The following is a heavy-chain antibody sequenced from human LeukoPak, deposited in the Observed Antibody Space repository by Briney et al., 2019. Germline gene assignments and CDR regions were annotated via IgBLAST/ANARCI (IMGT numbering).Heavy chain of an antibody. CDR2: ISRNSGSI. Sequence: GGSLRLSCAASGFTFDDYAMHWVRQAPGKGLEWVSGISRNSGSIGYADSVKGRFTISRDNAKNSLYLQMNSLRAEDTALYYCARGSSAKAFDIWGQGTMVTVSS. D-gene: IGHD6-19*01. CDR3: ARGSSAKAFDI. J-gene: IGHJ3*02. V-gene: IGHV3-9*01. CDR1: GFTFDDYA.